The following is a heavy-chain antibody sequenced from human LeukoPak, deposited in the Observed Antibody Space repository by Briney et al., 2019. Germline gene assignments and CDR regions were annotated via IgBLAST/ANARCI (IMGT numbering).Heavy chain of an antibody. V-gene: IGHV4-34*01. J-gene: IGHJ5*02. CDR3: ARASEGILTGYYRRYNWFDP. CDR2: INHSGRT. CDR1: GGSLSGYY. Sequence: PSETLSLTCAVYGGSLSGYYWSWVRHPPGKGLEWIGEINHSGRTNYNPSLKSRVTISVDTSKNQFSLKLSSVTAADTAVYYCARASEGILTGYYRRYNWFDPWGQGTLVTVSS. D-gene: IGHD3-9*01.